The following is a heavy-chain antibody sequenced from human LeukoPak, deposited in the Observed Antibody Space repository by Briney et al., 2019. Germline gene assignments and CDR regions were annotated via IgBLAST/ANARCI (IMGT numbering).Heavy chain of an antibody. V-gene: IGHV4-39*01. CDR2: MYYSGST. J-gene: IGHJ4*02. CDR3: ARLVSDSSGYYNFDY. Sequence: PSETLSLTCTVSGGSISSSSYAWGWIRQPPGKGLEWIGSMYYSGSTHHNPSLKSRVTVSVDTSKNQFSLKLSPVTAADTAVYYCARLVSDSSGYYNFDYWGQGTLVTVSS. CDR1: GGSISSSSYA. D-gene: IGHD3-22*01.